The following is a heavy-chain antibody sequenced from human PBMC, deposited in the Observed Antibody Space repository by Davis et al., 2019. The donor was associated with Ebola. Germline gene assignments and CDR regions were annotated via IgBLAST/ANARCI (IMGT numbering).Heavy chain of an antibody. J-gene: IGHJ4*02. CDR2: MNPNSGNT. D-gene: IGHD3-22*01. CDR3: ARDSSYDSSGYPY. Sequence: ASVKVSCKASGYTFTSYGISWVRQAPGQGLEWMGWMNPNSGNTGYAQKFQGRVTMTRNTSISTAYMELSSLRSEDTAVYYCARDSSYDSSGYPYWGQGTLVTVSS. V-gene: IGHV1-8*02. CDR1: GYTFTSYG.